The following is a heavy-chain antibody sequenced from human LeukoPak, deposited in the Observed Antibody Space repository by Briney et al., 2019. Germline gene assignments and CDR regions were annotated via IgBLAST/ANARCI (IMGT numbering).Heavy chain of an antibody. V-gene: IGHV4-34*01. CDR2: INHSGST. J-gene: IGHJ6*03. Sequence: SEALSLTCAVYGGSFSGYYWSWIRQPPGKGLEWIGEINHSGSTNYNPSLKSRVTISVDTSKNQFSLKLSSVTAADTAVYYCARYQGRDFWSGNRLGYYYYYYMDVWGKGTTVTVSS. D-gene: IGHD3-3*01. CDR3: ARYQGRDFWSGNRLGYYYYYYMDV. CDR1: GGSFSGYY.